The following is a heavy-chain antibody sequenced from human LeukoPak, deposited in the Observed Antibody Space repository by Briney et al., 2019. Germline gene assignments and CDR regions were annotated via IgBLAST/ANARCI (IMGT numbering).Heavy chain of an antibody. Sequence: GGTLRLSCAASGFTFSRYGMSWVRQAPGKGLEWVSAISSTGGTTYYADSVKGRFTISRDNSKNTLYLQMNSLRAEDTAIYYCAKNADRGAYCSGGSCYPYYYYYTDVWGEGTTVTISS. J-gene: IGHJ6*03. V-gene: IGHV3-23*01. CDR2: ISSTGGTT. CDR1: GFTFSRYG. D-gene: IGHD2-15*01. CDR3: AKNADRGAYCSGGSCYPYYYYYTDV.